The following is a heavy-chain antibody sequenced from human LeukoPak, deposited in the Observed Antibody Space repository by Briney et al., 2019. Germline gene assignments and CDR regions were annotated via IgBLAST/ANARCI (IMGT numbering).Heavy chain of an antibody. CDR3: AREASTIKGNWFDS. CDR2: IFYSGST. CDR1: SGSISTSNYY. J-gene: IGHJ5*01. Sequence: SETLSLTCTVSSGSISTSNYYWGWIRQPPGKALEWIGNIFYSGSTYYSPSLKSRVTISLDTSRNQFSLKVSSVTAADAALYYCAREASTIKGNWFDSWGQGTLVTVSS. V-gene: IGHV4-39*07. D-gene: IGHD5-24*01.